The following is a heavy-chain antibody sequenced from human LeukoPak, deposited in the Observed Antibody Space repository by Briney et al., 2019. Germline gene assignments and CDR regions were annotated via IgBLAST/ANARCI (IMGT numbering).Heavy chain of an antibody. V-gene: IGHV5-51*01. CDR2: IYPGDSDT. CDR1: GYSFTSYW. CDR3: ARRGIAAAHAAGKENWFDP. D-gene: IGHD6-13*01. J-gene: IGHJ5*02. Sequence: GESLKISCKGSGYSFTSYWIGWVRQMPGKGLEWMGIIYPGDSDTTYSPSFQGQVTISADKSISTAYLQWSSLKASDTAMYYCARRGIAAAHAAGKENWFDPWGQGTLVTVSS.